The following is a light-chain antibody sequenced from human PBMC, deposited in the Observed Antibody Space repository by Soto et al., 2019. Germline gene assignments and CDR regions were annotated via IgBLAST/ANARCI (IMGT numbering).Light chain of an antibody. CDR1: NSDVGGYDF. V-gene: IGLV2-8*01. CDR2: EVN. CDR3: SSFAGSNNVL. Sequence: QSALTQPPSASGSPGQSVTISCTGTNSDVGGYDFVSWYQQHPVKAPKLMIYEVNKRPSGVPDRFSGSKSGNTASLTVSGLQAEDEASYYCSSFAGSNNVLFGGCTQLTVL. J-gene: IGLJ7*01.